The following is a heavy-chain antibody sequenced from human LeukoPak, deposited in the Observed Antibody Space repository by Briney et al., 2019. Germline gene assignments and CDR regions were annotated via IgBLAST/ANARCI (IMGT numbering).Heavy chain of an antibody. V-gene: IGHV4-34*01. J-gene: IGHJ6*03. Sequence: SETLSLTCAVYGGSFSGYYWSWIRQTPEKGLEWIGEINHSGSTNYDPSLKSRVTISVDTSKNQFSLNLSSVTAADTAVFYCARTKGDFWSGYFSYYYMDVWGKGTTVTVSS. CDR3: ARTKGDFWSGYFSYYYMDV. CDR2: INHSGST. D-gene: IGHD3-3*01. CDR1: GGSFSGYY.